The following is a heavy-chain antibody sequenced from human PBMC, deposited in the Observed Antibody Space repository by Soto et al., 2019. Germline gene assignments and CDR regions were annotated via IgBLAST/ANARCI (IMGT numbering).Heavy chain of an antibody. Sequence: GGSLRLSCAASGFTFSSYWMSWVRQAPGKGLEWVTNIKQDGSEKYYVASVKGRFTISRDNAKNSLYLQMNGLRAEDTAVYYCAAPLGELSPLDYWGQGTLVTVSS. V-gene: IGHV3-7*01. J-gene: IGHJ4*02. D-gene: IGHD3-16*02. CDR3: AAPLGELSPLDY. CDR2: IKQDGSEK. CDR1: GFTFSSYW.